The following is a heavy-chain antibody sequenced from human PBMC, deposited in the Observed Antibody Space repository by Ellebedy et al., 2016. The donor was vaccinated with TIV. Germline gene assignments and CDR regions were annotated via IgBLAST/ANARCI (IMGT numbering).Heavy chain of an antibody. Sequence: SQTLSLTCAISGDSVSNNGATWNWIRQSPSRGLEWLGRTYYRSKWYNDYAVSVQSRISINPDTSKNQVSLQLNSVTPEDTAVYYCARDPSWCWSCVDVWGQGTTVTVSS. CDR3: ARDPSWCWSCVDV. D-gene: IGHD3-3*01. CDR2: TYYRSKWYN. J-gene: IGHJ6*02. V-gene: IGHV6-1*01. CDR1: GDSVSNNGAT.